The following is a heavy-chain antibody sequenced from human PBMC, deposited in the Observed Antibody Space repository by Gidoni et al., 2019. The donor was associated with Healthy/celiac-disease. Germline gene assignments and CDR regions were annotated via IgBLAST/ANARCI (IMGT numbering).Heavy chain of an antibody. CDR3: ARGQLNYRNYYYYYGMDV. V-gene: IGHV4-34*01. Sequence: QVQLQQWGAGLLKPSDTLSLTCAVYGGSFSGYYWSWIRQPPGKGLEWIGEINHSGSTNYNPSLKRRVTISVDTTKNQFSLKLSSVTAADTAVYYCARGQLNYRNYYYYYGMDVWGQGTTVTVSS. CDR1: GGSFSGYY. D-gene: IGHD4-4*01. J-gene: IGHJ6*02. CDR2: INHSGST.